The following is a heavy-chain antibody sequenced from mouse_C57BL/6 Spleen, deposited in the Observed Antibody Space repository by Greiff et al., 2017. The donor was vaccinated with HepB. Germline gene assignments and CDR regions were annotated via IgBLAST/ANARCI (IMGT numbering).Heavy chain of an antibody. CDR1: GFTFSDYG. CDR3: ARELALYAMDY. D-gene: IGHD4-1*01. V-gene: IGHV5-17*01. Sequence: EVQRVESGGGLVKPGGSLKLSCAASGFTFSDYGMHWVRQAPEKGLEWVAYISSGSSTIYYADTVKGRFTISRDNAKNTLFLQMTSLRSEDTAMYYCARELALYAMDYWGQGTSVTVSS. J-gene: IGHJ4*01. CDR2: ISSGSSTI.